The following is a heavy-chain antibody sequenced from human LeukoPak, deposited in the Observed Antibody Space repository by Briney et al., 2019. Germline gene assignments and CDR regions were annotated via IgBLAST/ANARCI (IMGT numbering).Heavy chain of an antibody. J-gene: IGHJ4*02. V-gene: IGHV3-21*01. CDR3: ARGYGSDPFDY. CDR1: GFTFSSYG. CDR2: ISGGSGYI. Sequence: GGSLRLSCAASGFTFSSYGMSWVRQAPGKGLEWVSSISGGSGYIYYADSVKGRFTVSRDNAKNSLYLQMNSLSAEDTAVYYCARGYGSDPFDYWGQGTLVTVSS. D-gene: IGHD3-10*01.